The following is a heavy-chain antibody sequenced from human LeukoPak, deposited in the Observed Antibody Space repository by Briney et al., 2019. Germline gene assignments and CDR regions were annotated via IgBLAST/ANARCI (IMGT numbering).Heavy chain of an antibody. CDR1: GYTLTELF. J-gene: IGHJ3*02. Sequence: ASVKVSCKVSGYTLTELFMHWVRQAPGKGLEWMGGFDPEDGETIYAQKFQGRVTMTEDTSTDTAYMELSSLRSEDTAVYYCATTSLVGIRAFDIWGQGTMVTVS. CDR3: ATTSLVGIRAFDI. CDR2: FDPEDGET. V-gene: IGHV1-24*01. D-gene: IGHD2-21*01.